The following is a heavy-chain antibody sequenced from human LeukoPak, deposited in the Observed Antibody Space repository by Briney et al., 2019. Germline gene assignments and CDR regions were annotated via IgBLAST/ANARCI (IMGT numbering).Heavy chain of an antibody. Sequence: GGTLRLSCAASGFTFSSNWMSWVRQAPGKGVECVANIKQDGSEKYYVDSVKGRFTISRDNAKNSLYLQMNSLRAEDMAVYYCARAKYENDYWGQGTLVTVSS. CDR2: IKQDGSEK. V-gene: IGHV3-7*01. J-gene: IGHJ4*02. CDR1: GFTFSSNW. CDR3: ARAKYENDY. D-gene: IGHD3-3*01.